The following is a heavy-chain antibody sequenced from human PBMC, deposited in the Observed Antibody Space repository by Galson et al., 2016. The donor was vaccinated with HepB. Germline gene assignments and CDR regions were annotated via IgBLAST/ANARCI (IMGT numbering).Heavy chain of an antibody. J-gene: IGHJ4*02. CDR3: SRAGYGVVTSKDYFDS. D-gene: IGHD2-21*02. CDR1: GGSLSPYY. CDR2: IYYSGYT. Sequence: SETLSLTCSVSGGSLSPYYWTWIRQPPGKGLEWIGFIYYSGYTHYNPSLKSRVTLPADTSKNQFSLRLTSVTAADTAVYYCSRAGYGVVTSKDYFDSWGQGTLVTVSS. V-gene: IGHV4-59*01.